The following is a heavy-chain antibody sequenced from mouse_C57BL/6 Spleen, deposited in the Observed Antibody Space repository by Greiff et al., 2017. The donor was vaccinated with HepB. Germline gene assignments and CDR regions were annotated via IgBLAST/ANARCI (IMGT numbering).Heavy chain of an antibody. J-gene: IGHJ1*03. V-gene: IGHV1-82*01. CDR2: IYPGDGDT. Sequence: QVQLQQSGPELVKPGASVKISCKASGYAFSSSWMNWVKQRPGKGLEWIGRIYPGDGDTNYNGRFTGKATLTADKSSSTAYMQLSSLTSEDSAVYFGAREGGGDWYFDVWGTGTTVTVSS. CDR3: AREGGGDWYFDV. CDR1: GYAFSSSW.